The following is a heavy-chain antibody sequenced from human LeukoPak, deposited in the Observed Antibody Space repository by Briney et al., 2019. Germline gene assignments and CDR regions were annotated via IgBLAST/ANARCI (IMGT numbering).Heavy chain of an antibody. CDR1: GGTFISYA. D-gene: IGHD3-9*01. CDR2: IIPIFGTA. J-gene: IGHJ5*02. V-gene: IGHV1-69*05. CDR3: ARRGRYYDILTGYYWAPTDGNWFDP. Sequence: GASVKVSCKASGGTFISYAISWVRQAPGQGLEWMGGIIPIFGTANYAQKFQGRVTITTDESTSTAYMELSSLRSEDTAVYYCARRGRYYDILTGYYWAPTDGNWFDPWGQGTLVTVSS.